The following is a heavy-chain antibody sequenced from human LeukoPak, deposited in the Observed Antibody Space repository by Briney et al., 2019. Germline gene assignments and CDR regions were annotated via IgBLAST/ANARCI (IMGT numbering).Heavy chain of an antibody. V-gene: IGHV3-48*01. CDR1: GFTFSSYS. J-gene: IGHJ4*02. CDR3: VKAYRTGRWLPLDY. Sequence: GGSLRLSCAASGFTFSSYSMNWVRPAPGKGLEWVSYISSSSSTIYYADSVKSRFTISRDNAKNSLYVQMNSLRAEDTALYFCVKAYRTGRWLPLDYWGQGTLVTVSS. D-gene: IGHD5-24*01. CDR2: ISSSSSTI.